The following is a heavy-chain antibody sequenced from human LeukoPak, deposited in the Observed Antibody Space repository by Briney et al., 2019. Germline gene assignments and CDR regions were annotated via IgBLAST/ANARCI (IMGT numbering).Heavy chain of an antibody. Sequence: GGSLRLSCAASGFTFSSYWMHWVRQAPGKGLVWVSRINSDGSATNDADSVKGRFTISRDNAKNSLYLQKNSLRDEDTAVYYCALTRGLDWYFDLWGRGTLVTVSS. CDR3: ALTRGLDWYFDL. CDR2: INSDGSAT. V-gene: IGHV3-74*01. J-gene: IGHJ2*01. CDR1: GFTFSSYW. D-gene: IGHD4-11*01.